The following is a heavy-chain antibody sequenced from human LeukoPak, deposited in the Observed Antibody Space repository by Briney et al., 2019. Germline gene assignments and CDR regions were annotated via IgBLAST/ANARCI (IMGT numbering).Heavy chain of an antibody. J-gene: IGHJ6*02. CDR1: GFTVSSNY. CDR3: ARENWIPDYYYYGMDV. Sequence: PGGSLRLSCAASGFTVSSNYMSWVRQTPGKGLELVSAINSGGSTYYADSVKGRFTISRDNSKNTLYLQINSLRAEDTAVYCCARENWIPDYYYYGMDVWGQGTTVTVSS. D-gene: IGHD1-1*01. V-gene: IGHV3-53*01. CDR2: INSGGST.